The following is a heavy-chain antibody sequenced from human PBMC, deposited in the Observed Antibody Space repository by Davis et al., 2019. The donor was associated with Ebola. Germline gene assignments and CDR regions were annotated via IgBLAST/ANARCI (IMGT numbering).Heavy chain of an antibody. CDR2: ISYDGSNK. J-gene: IGHJ6*04. CDR3: AKGGSGWPSDYSYGMGV. D-gene: IGHD6-19*01. CDR1: GFTFSNYA. V-gene: IGHV3-30*18. Sequence: GGSLRLSCAASGFTFSNYAMSWVRQAPGKGLEWVAIISYDGSNKYYTDSVKGRFTISRDNSKNTLDLQMNSLRAEDTAVYYCAKGGSGWPSDYSYGMGVWGKGTTVTVSS.